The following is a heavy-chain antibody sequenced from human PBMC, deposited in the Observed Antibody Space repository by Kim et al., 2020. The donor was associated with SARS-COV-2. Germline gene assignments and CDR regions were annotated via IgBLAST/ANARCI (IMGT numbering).Heavy chain of an antibody. D-gene: IGHD3-22*01. V-gene: IGHV3-30-3*01. J-gene: IGHJ3*02. Sequence: GGSLRLSCAASGFTFSSYAMHWVRQAPGKGLEWVAVISYDGSNKYYADSVKGRFTISRDNSKNTLYLQMNSLRAEDTAVYYCARSSGYYYDAFDIWGQGTMVTVSS. CDR3: ARSSGYYYDAFDI. CDR1: GFTFSSYA. CDR2: ISYDGSNK.